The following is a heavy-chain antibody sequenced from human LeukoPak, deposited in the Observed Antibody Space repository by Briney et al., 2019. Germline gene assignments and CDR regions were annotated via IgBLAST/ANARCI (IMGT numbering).Heavy chain of an antibody. D-gene: IGHD5-18*01. CDR2: INPNTGGT. CDR1: GYTFTGHS. J-gene: IGHJ4*02. CDR3: AREDSLYYSHY. Sequence: ASVKVSCKAPGYTFTGHSMHWVRQAPGQGLEWMGWINPNTGGTDYAQNFQGRVTMTRDTSISTAYMELSSLRSDDTAVYYCAREDSLYYSHYWGQGTLVTVSS. V-gene: IGHV1-2*02.